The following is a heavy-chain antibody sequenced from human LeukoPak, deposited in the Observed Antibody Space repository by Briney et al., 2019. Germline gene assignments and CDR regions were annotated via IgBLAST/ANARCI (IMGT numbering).Heavy chain of an antibody. CDR2: INSDESST. V-gene: IGHV3-74*01. J-gene: IGHJ4*02. CDR1: GFTFSSYW. D-gene: IGHD6-19*01. CDR3: AVSVGIAVAGTTPFDY. Sequence: GGSLRLSCAASGFTFSSYWMHWVRQAPGKGLVWVSRINSDESSTSYADSVKGRFTISRDNAKNTLYLQINSLRAEDTAVYYCAVSVGIAVAGTTPFDYWGQGTLVTVSS.